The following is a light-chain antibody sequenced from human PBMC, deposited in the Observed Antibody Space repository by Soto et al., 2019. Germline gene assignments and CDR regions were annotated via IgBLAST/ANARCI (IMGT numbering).Light chain of an antibody. J-gene: IGKJ1*01. CDR3: QHYNSNSPT. V-gene: IGKV1-5*03. CDR2: KAS. Sequence: DIQMTQSPSTLSASVGDRVTITCRASQSVSSWLARYQQKPGKAPNLLIFKASSLDNGVPSRFSGRGSGTEFTLTISSLQPDDFATYYCQHYNSNSPTFGQGTKVELK. CDR1: QSVSSW.